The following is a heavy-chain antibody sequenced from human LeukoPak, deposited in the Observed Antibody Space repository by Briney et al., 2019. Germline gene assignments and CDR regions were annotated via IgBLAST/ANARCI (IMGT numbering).Heavy chain of an antibody. CDR1: GGSISSYY. D-gene: IGHD3-22*01. CDR3: ARGTYYYDSSGYYYVYNFDY. J-gene: IGHJ4*02. V-gene: IGHV4-59*01. CDR2: IYYSGST. Sequence: SETLSLTCTVSGGSISSYYWSWIRQPPGKGLEWIGYIYYSGSTNYNPSLKSRVTISVDTSKNQFSLKLSSVTAADTAVYYCARGTYYYDSSGYYYVYNFDYWGQGTLVTVSS.